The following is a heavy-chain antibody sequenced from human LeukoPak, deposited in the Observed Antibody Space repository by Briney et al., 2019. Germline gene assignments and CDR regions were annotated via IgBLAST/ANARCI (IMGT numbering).Heavy chain of an antibody. CDR1: GGSFNDYY. V-gene: IGHV4-34*01. J-gene: IGHJ4*02. Sequence: SETLSLTCAVYGGSFNDYYWSWIRQPPGKGLEWIGEINHSGSTNYNPSLKSRVTISVDTSKNQFSLKLSSVTAADTAVYYCVPSITMMDFDYWGQGTLVTVSS. D-gene: IGHD3-22*01. CDR2: INHSGST. CDR3: VPSITMMDFDY.